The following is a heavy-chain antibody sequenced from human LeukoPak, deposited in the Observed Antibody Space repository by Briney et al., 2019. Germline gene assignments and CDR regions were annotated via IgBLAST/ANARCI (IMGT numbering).Heavy chain of an antibody. Sequence: SETLSLTCTVSGYSISSDYYWGWIRRPPGKGLEWIGSIYHSGSTYYNPSLKSRVTLSVDTSKNQFSLKLSSVTAADTAVFYCAREGAYYYGSGSNDYYMDVWGKGTTVTVSS. CDR2: IYHSGST. CDR1: GYSISSDYY. V-gene: IGHV4-38-2*02. CDR3: AREGAYYYGSGSNDYYMDV. J-gene: IGHJ6*03. D-gene: IGHD3-10*01.